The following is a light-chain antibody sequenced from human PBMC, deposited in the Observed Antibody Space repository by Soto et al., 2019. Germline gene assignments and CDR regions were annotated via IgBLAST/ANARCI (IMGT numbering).Light chain of an antibody. CDR1: QNIGSW. V-gene: IGKV1-5*01. Sequence: DIQMTQSPSTLSASVGDRVTITCRASQNIGSWLAWYQQEPGKAPKLLIYDASSLQTGVPSRFSGSGSGTEFTLTISSLQPEDFAVYYCQQYGYSPITFGQGTLLEIK. CDR3: QQYGYSPIT. J-gene: IGKJ5*01. CDR2: DAS.